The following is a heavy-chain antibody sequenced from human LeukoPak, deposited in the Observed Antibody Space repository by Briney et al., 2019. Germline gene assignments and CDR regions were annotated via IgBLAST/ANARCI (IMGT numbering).Heavy chain of an antibody. D-gene: IGHD3-9*01. V-gene: IGHV3-66*01. CDR3: ARGGGYFDWLLIDY. CDR2: IDSGGLT. Sequence: GGSLRLSCAASGFTVSNNYMSWVRQAPGKGLEWVSVIDSGGLTYYADAVKGRFTISRDNSKNTLYLQMNSLRAEDTAVYYCARGGGYFDWLLIDYWGQGTLVTVSS. CDR1: GFTVSNNY. J-gene: IGHJ4*02.